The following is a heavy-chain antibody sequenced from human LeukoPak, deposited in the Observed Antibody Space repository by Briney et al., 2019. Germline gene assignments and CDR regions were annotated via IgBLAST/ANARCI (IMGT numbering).Heavy chain of an antibody. Sequence: KASETLSLTCTLSGGSISSSSFYWGWIRQPSGKGLECIGTIYYSGITYYNSSLKSRVTISVDTSKNQFSLKLSSVTAADTAVYFCARSGPAAGRPDAYDIWGQGTMVTVSS. CDR1: GGSISSSSFY. D-gene: IGHD2-2*01. V-gene: IGHV4-39*07. CDR3: ARSGPAAGRPDAYDI. CDR2: IYYSGIT. J-gene: IGHJ3*02.